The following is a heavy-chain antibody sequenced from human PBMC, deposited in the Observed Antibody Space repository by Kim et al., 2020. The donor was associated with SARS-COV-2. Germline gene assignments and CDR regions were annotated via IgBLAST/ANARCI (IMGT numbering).Heavy chain of an antibody. D-gene: IGHD6-13*01. CDR2: IIPIFGTA. Sequence: SVKVSCKASGGTFSSYAISWVRQAPGQGLEWMGGIIPIFGTANYAQKFQGRVTITADESTSTAYMELSSLRSEDTAVYYCARRGLAAAGPSNYYYYGMDVWGQGTTVTVSS. J-gene: IGHJ6*02. CDR1: GGTFSSYA. V-gene: IGHV1-69*13. CDR3: ARRGLAAAGPSNYYYYGMDV.